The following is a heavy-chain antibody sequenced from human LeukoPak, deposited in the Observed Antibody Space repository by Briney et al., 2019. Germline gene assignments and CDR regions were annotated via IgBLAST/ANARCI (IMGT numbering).Heavy chain of an antibody. CDR3: AREGKVVAAFAFDY. Sequence: PSETLSLTCSVSGDSISSSDYYWGWIRQPPGKGLEWIGSIYYSGSTYYNPSLKSRVTISVDTSKNQFSLKLSSVTAADTAVYYCAREGKVVAAFAFDYWGQGTLVTVSS. CDR1: GDSISSSDYY. CDR2: IYYSGST. J-gene: IGHJ4*02. V-gene: IGHV4-39*07. D-gene: IGHD2-15*01.